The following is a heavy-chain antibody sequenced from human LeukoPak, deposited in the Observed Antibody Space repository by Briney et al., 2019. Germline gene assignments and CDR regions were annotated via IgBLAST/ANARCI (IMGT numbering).Heavy chain of an antibody. CDR2: ISGRGGST. J-gene: IGHJ3*02. Sequence: GGSLRLSCAASGFTFSSYAMSWVRQAPGKGLEWVSAISGRGGSTYYADSVKGRFTISRDNSKNTLYLQMNSLRAEDTAVYYCANSADYYDRPDAFDIWGQGTMVTVSS. D-gene: IGHD3-22*01. V-gene: IGHV3-23*01. CDR3: ANSADYYDRPDAFDI. CDR1: GFTFSSYA.